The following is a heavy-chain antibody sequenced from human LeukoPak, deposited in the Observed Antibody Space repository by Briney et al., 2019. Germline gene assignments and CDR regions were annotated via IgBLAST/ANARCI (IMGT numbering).Heavy chain of an antibody. CDR1: GGSISSYY. CDR2: IYNSGST. D-gene: IGHD2-2*01. V-gene: IGHV4-4*09. J-gene: IGHJ5*02. Sequence: SETLSLTCAVSGGSISSYYWSWIRQPPGKGLEWIGYIYNSGSTNYNPSLKSRVTISVDTSKNQFSLKLRSVTAADTAVYSCARGGEIVVVPAAPKGIHNSFDPWGQGTLVTVSS. CDR3: ARGGEIVVVPAAPKGIHNSFDP.